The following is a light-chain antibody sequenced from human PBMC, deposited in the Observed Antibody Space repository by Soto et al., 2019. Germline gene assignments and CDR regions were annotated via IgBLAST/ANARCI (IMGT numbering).Light chain of an antibody. J-gene: IGKJ2*01. CDR1: QSVTSNY. V-gene: IGKV3-20*01. Sequence: EIVLTQSPGTLSLSPGERATLSCRASQSVTSNYLAWYQQKPGQAPRLLIFGSYRRATGIPDRFSGSGSGTEFTLTINRMEPEDFVVYYCQLYGSSTLYTFGQRTKLQIK. CDR3: QLYGSSTLYT. CDR2: GSY.